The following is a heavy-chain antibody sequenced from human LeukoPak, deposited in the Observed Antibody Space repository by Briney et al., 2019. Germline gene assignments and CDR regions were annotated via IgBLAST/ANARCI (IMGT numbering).Heavy chain of an antibody. V-gene: IGHV3-33*01. J-gene: IGHJ4*02. D-gene: IGHD3-10*01. CDR1: GFTFSSYG. CDR2: IWYDGSNK. CDR3: ARLAAFGSGSYLDY. Sequence: PGGSLRLSCAASGFTFSSYGMHWVRQAPGKGLEWVAVIWYDGSNKYYADSVKGRFTISRDNSKNTLYLQMNSLRAEDTAVYYCARLAAFGSGSYLDYWGQGTLVTVSS.